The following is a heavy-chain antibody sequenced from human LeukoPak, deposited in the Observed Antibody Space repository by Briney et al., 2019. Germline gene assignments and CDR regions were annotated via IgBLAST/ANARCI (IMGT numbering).Heavy chain of an antibody. D-gene: IGHD4/OR15-4a*01. CDR3: ARELTYADY. CDR1: GRSIGSGDYY. CDR2: IYYSGST. J-gene: IGHJ4*02. V-gene: IGHV4-30-4*01. Sequence: NSSETLSLACTVAGRSIGSGDYYWSWIRQPPGKGLEWIGYIYYSGSTYYNPSLKRRLTMSVDTSKNQFSLKLSSVTAADTAVYYCARELTYADYWGQGTLVTVSS.